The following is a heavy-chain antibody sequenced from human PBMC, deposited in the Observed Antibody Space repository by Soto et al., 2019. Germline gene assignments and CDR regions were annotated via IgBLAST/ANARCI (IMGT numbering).Heavy chain of an antibody. CDR1: GFTFSTYG. V-gene: IGHV3-33*01. J-gene: IGHJ3*02. Sequence: QVQLVESGGGVVQPGRSLRLSCAASGFTFSTYGMHWVRQAPGKGLEWVAVIWNDGSTKYYADSVKGRFTISRDDYKNTLYLQLNRLRAEDTAVYYCASVLRYFDCYYAFDICGQGTMVTVSS. CDR2: IWNDGSTK. D-gene: IGHD3-9*01. CDR3: ASVLRYFDCYYAFDI.